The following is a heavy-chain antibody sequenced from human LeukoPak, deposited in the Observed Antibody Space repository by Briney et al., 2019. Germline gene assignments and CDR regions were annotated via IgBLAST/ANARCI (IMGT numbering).Heavy chain of an antibody. CDR1: GGSFSGYY. CDR3: ARVDTYYYGSGSYYTHYYYGMDV. D-gene: IGHD3-10*01. J-gene: IGHJ6*02. Sequence: PSETLSLTCAVYGGSFSGYYWSWIRQPPGKGLEWIGEINHSGSTNYNPSLKSRVTISVGTSKNQFSLKLSSVTAADTAVYYCARVDTYYYGSGSYYTHYYYGMDVWGQGTTVTVSS. V-gene: IGHV4-34*01. CDR2: INHSGST.